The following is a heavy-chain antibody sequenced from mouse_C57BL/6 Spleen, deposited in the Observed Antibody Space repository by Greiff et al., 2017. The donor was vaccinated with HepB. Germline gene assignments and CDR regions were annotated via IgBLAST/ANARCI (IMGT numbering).Heavy chain of an antibody. CDR3: ARGGDYVRGWYFDV. Sequence: QVQLKESGPGILQSSQTLSLTCSFSGFSLSTSGMGVSWIRQPSGKGLEWLAHIYWDDDKRYNPSLKSRLTISKDTSRNQVFLKITSVDTADTATYYCARGGDYVRGWYFDVWGTGTTVTVSS. CDR1: GFSLSTSGMG. V-gene: IGHV8-12*01. CDR2: IYWDDDK. J-gene: IGHJ1*03. D-gene: IGHD2-4*01.